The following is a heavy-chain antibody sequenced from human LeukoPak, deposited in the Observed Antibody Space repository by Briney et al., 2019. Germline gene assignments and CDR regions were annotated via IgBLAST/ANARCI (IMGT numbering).Heavy chain of an antibody. CDR1: GLTFSIYW. CDR3: ASSGTTAAFDI. V-gene: IGHV3-7*01. J-gene: IGHJ3*02. Sequence: GGSLRLSCAASGLTFSIYWMNWVRQAPGKGLEWVANIKEDGRDKYYVDSVKGRFTISRDNAKNSLFLQMHSLRAEDTAVYYCASSGTTAAFDIWGQGTMVTVSS. D-gene: IGHD1-7*01. CDR2: IKEDGRDK.